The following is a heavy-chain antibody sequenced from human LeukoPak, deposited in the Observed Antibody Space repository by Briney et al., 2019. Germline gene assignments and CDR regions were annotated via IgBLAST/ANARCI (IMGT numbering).Heavy chain of an antibody. Sequence: GRSLRLSCAASGFTFDDDAMHWDRQAPGKGLEWVSGISWNSGSIGYADSVKGRFTISRDNAKNSLYLQMNSLRAEDTALYYCAKDVYYDSSGYYHGNAFDIWGQGTMVTVSS. V-gene: IGHV3-9*01. J-gene: IGHJ3*02. CDR3: AKDVYYDSSGYYHGNAFDI. CDR2: ISWNSGSI. CDR1: GFTFDDDA. D-gene: IGHD3-22*01.